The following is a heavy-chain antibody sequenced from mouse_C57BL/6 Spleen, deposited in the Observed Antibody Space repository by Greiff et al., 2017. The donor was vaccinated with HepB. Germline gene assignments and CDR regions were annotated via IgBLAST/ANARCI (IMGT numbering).Heavy chain of an antibody. CDR1: GYTFTSYW. CDR3: ARGSGYPYYAMDY. CDR2: IYPGSGST. D-gene: IGHD2-2*01. Sequence: VQLQQPGAELVKPGASVKMSCKASGYTFTSYWITWVKQRPGQGLEWIGDIYPGSGSTNYNEKFKSKATLTVDTSSSTAYMQLSSLTSEDSAVYYYARGSGYPYYAMDYWGQGTSVTGSS. V-gene: IGHV1-55*01. J-gene: IGHJ4*01.